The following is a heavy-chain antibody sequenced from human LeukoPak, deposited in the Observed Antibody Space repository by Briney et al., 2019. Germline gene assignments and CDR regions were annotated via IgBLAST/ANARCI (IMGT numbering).Heavy chain of an antibody. D-gene: IGHD3-16*02. CDR2: IYYSGNT. CDR1: GGSISSGAYY. Sequence: SETLSLTCTVSGGSISSGAYYWSWIRQHPGKGLEWIGYIYYSGNTYDNPSLKSRVTISVDTSKNQFSLKLTSVTAADTAMYYCARNLYRTDMGIDYWGQGTLVTVSS. V-gene: IGHV4-31*03. CDR3: ARNLYRTDMGIDY. J-gene: IGHJ4*02.